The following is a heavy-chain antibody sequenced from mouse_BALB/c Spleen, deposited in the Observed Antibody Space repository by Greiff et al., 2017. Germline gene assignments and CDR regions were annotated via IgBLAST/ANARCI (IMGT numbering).Heavy chain of an antibody. D-gene: IGHD2-3*01. J-gene: IGHJ4*01. CDR3: TRGLLRYYAMDY. V-gene: IGHV1-69*02. CDR2: IYPSDSYT. Sequence: QVQLKQPGAELVRPGASVKLSCKASGYTFTSYWINWVKQRPGQGLEWIGNIYPSDSYTNYNQKFKDKATLTVDKSSSTAYMQLSSPTSEDSAVYYCTRGLLRYYAMDYWGQGTSVTVSS. CDR1: GYTFTSYW.